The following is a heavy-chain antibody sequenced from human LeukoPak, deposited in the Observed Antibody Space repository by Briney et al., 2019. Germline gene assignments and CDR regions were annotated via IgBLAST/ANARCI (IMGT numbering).Heavy chain of an antibody. CDR2: IYHSGST. CDR3: ARAKGSPGN. Sequence: PSETLSLTCTVSGYSISSGYYWGWIRQPAGKGLEWIGSIYHSGSTYYNPSLKSRVTISVDTSKNQFSLKLSSVTAADTAVYYCARAKGSPGNWGQGTLVTVSS. J-gene: IGHJ4*02. CDR1: GYSISSGYY. V-gene: IGHV4-38-2*02. D-gene: IGHD3-10*01.